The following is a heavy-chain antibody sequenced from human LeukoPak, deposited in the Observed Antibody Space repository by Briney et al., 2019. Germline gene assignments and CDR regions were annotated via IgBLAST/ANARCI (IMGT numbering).Heavy chain of an antibody. CDR3: AREQIVVVPAAIGRENWFDP. D-gene: IGHD2-2*01. V-gene: IGHV1-18*01. J-gene: IGHJ5*02. CDR2: ISAYNGNT. CDR1: GYTFTSYG. Sequence: ASVKVSCKASGYTFTSYGISWVRQAPGQGLEWMGWISAYNGNTNYAQKLQGRVTMTTDTSTSTAYMELRSLRSDDTAVYYCAREQIVVVPAAIGRENWFDPWGQGTLVTVSS.